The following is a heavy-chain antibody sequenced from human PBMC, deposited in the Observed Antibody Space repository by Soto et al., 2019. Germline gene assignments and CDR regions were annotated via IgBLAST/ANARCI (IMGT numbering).Heavy chain of an antibody. V-gene: IGHV3-23*01. CDR1: GFTFSSYA. Sequence: GGSLRLSCAASGFTFSSYAMSWVRQAPGKGLDWVSGISGTSGGTYYADSVKGRFTISRDNSKNTLYLQMNSLRAEDTAVYYCAKDYFYDYYSGMDFWGKGTTVPVSS. J-gene: IGHJ6*04. CDR2: ISGTSGGT. D-gene: IGHD3-16*01. CDR3: AKDYFYDYYSGMDF.